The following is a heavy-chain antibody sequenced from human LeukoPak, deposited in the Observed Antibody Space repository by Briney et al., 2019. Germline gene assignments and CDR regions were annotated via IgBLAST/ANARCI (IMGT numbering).Heavy chain of an antibody. CDR2: IKQDGSEK. D-gene: IGHD2-15*01. Sequence: GASLILSCAASGFTFSSYWMSWLRQAPGKRLECVANIKQDGSEKYYLDSVKGRFTISRDNARNSLYLQMNSLRAEDTAVYYCARLIVVMVAGWFDPWGQGTLVTVSS. CDR1: GFTFSSYW. J-gene: IGHJ5*02. V-gene: IGHV3-7*01. CDR3: ARLIVVMVAGWFDP.